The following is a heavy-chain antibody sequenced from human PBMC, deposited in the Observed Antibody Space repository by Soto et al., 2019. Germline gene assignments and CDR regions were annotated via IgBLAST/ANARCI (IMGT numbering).Heavy chain of an antibody. J-gene: IGHJ5*02. D-gene: IGHD4-17*01. CDR1: GFTFTYYW. CDR3: ARTGRSGLRWLDFFDP. Sequence: GESLKISCETSGFTFTYYWIVWVRQVPGKGLEWMGLIYPADSDTRYNPSFQGQVTISADTSTNTAFLHWSSLSASDSATYFCARTGRSGLRWLDFFDPWGQGTLVTVSS. CDR2: IYPADSDT. V-gene: IGHV5-51*01.